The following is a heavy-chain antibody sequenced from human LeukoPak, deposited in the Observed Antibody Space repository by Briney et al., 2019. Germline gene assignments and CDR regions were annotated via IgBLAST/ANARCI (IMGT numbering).Heavy chain of an antibody. Sequence: GGSLRLSCAASGFPFNSFWMHWVRQAPGKGLVWVSDMNEYSTTIRYADSVKGRFTISRDNAKSILYLQMNNLRAGDTAMYFCARGGVNPVDHWGQGTLVTVSS. CDR3: ARGGVNPVDH. CDR2: MNEYSTTI. D-gene: IGHD1-14*01. CDR1: GFPFNSFW. V-gene: IGHV3-74*01. J-gene: IGHJ4*02.